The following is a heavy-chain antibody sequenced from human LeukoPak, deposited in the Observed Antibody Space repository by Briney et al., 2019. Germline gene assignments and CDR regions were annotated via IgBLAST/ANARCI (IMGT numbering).Heavy chain of an antibody. J-gene: IGHJ4*02. V-gene: IGHV3-30*18. CDR1: GFTFSSYG. CDR3: AKVRYYYGSGSCQTNFDY. D-gene: IGHD3-10*01. Sequence: PGGSLRLSCAASGFTFSSYGMHWVRQAPGKGLEWVAVISYDGSNKYYADSVKGRFTISRDNSKNTLYLQMNSLRAEDTAVYYCAKVRYYYGSGSCQTNFDYWGQGTLVTVSS. CDR2: ISYDGSNK.